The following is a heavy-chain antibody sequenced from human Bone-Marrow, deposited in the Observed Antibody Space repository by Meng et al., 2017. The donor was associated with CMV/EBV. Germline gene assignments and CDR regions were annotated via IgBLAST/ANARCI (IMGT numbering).Heavy chain of an antibody. CDR3: AKDRAAAAGWFDP. D-gene: IGHD6-13*01. J-gene: IGHJ5*02. CDR1: GFTVSSNY. CDR2: IYSCGST. Sequence: GESLKISCAASGFTVSSNYMSWVRQAPGKGLEWVSVIYSCGSTYYADSVKGRFTISRDNSKNTLYLQMNSLRAEDTAVYYCAKDRAAAAGWFDPWGQGTLVTVSS. V-gene: IGHV3-53*01.